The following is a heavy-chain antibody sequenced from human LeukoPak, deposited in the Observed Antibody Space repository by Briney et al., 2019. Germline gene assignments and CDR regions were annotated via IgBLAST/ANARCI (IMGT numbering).Heavy chain of an antibody. D-gene: IGHD2-21*01. CDR1: GYTFTGYY. CDR2: INPNSGGT. V-gene: IGHV1-2*06. CDR3: ARVSHMSRSYYYYMDV. J-gene: IGHJ6*03. Sequence: ASVEVSCKASGYTFTGYYMHWVRQAPGQGLEWMGRINPNSGGTNYAQKFQGRVTMTRDTSISTAYMELSRLRSDDTAVYYCARVSHMSRSYYYYMDVWGKGTTVTVSS.